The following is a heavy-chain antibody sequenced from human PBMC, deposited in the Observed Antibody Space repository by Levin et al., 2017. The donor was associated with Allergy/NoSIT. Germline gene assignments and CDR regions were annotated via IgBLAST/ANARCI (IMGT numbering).Heavy chain of an antibody. V-gene: IGHV4-59*01. J-gene: IGHJ5*01. CDR3: ARDQGSSGWYGWIDS. CDR2: LYYSGST. CDR1: GDSISSYH. Sequence: PSETLSLTCTVSGDSISSYHWNWLRQPPGKELAWIGCLYYSGSTKYNPSLKSRVTISVDATKNQFSLKLSSVTAADTAVYYCARDQGSSGWYGWIDSWGQGTLVTVSS. D-gene: IGHD6-19*01.